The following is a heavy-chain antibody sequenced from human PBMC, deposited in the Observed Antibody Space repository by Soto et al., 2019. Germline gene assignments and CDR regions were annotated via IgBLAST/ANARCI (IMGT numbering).Heavy chain of an antibody. J-gene: IGHJ4*02. CDR3: ARDRNNWNESPDY. V-gene: IGHV3-21*01. CDR2: ISSSSSYI. CDR1: GFTFSSYS. D-gene: IGHD1-20*01. Sequence: PGGSLRLSCAASGFTFSSYSMNWVRQAPGKGLEWVSSISSSSSYIYYADSVKGRFTISRDNAKNSLYLQMNSLRAEDTAVYYCARDRNNWNESPDYWGQGTLVTVSS.